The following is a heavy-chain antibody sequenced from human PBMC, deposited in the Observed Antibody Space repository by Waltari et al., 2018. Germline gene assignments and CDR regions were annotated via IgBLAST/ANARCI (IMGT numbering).Heavy chain of an antibody. V-gene: IGHV3-30-3*01. J-gene: IGHJ6*03. CDR1: GFTFSIYA. D-gene: IGHD3-9*01. Sequence: QVQLVESGGGVVQPGRSLRLSCAASGFTFSIYAIHWVRQAPGKGLEWVAVISYDGTSKYYADSVKGRFTISRDNSRNTLYLQMNNLRAEDAAVYYCATGNSGFYFYYMDVWGKVTTVTVSS. CDR3: ATGNSGFYFYYMDV. CDR2: ISYDGTSK.